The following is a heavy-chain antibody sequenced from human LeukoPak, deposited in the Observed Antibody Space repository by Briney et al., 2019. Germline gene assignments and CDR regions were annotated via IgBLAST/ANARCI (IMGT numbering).Heavy chain of an antibody. D-gene: IGHD3-3*01. Sequence: RASVKVSCKASGYTFTSYDINWVRQATGQGLEWMGWMNPNSGNTGYAQKFQGRVTMTRNTSISTAYMELSSLRSEDTAVYYCARGISFDFWSGYYPRQDYYYGMDVWGQGTTVTVS. J-gene: IGHJ6*02. CDR1: GYTFTSYD. CDR3: ARGISFDFWSGYYPRQDYYYGMDV. V-gene: IGHV1-8*01. CDR2: MNPNSGNT.